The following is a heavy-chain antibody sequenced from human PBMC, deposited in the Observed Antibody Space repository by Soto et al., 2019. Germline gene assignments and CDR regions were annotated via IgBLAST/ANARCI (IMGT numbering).Heavy chain of an antibody. Sequence: QVQLVQSGAEVKKPGASVKVSCKASGYTFSRSGISWVRQAPVQGLEWMGWINGYNGNTNYTQKRQGRITMTTDTPTSTAYMELRSLRSDDTAVYYCARMGDVPYYYYGMDVWGQGTTVIVSS. D-gene: IGHD3-16*01. J-gene: IGHJ6*02. CDR1: GYTFSRSG. CDR3: ARMGDVPYYYYGMDV. V-gene: IGHV1-18*01. CDR2: INGYNGNT.